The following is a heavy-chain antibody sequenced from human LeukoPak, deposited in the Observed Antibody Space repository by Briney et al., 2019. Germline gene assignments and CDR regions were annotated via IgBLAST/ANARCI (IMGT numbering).Heavy chain of an antibody. CDR3: ARQAATVRENWFDP. Sequence: GESLKISCXGSGYSFTHYWIGWVRQMPGKGLEWMGVIYPGDSDIIYGPSFQGQVTISADKSISTAYLQWSSLKASDTAIYYCARQAATVRENWFDPWGQGTPVTVSS. V-gene: IGHV5-51*01. CDR2: IYPGDSDI. D-gene: IGHD2-15*01. J-gene: IGHJ5*02. CDR1: GYSFTHYW.